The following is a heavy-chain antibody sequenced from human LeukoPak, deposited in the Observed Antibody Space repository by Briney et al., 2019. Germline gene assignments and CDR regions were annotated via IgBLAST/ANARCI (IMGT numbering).Heavy chain of an antibody. CDR2: ISSNGGST. Sequence: GGSLRLSCSASGFTFSRYAMHWVRQDPGKGLEYVSAISSNGGSTYYADSVKGRFTISRDNSRNTLHLQMSSLRVEDTAVYYCVKDSSSGSYFDYWGQGTLVTVSS. CDR3: VKDSSSGSYFDY. V-gene: IGHV3-64D*06. D-gene: IGHD3-10*01. J-gene: IGHJ4*02. CDR1: GFTFSRYA.